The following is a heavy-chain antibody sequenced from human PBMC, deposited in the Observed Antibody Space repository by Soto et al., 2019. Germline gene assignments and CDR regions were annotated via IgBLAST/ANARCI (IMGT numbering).Heavy chain of an antibody. Sequence: GGSLRLSCAASGFTFSSYEMNWVRQAPGKGLEWVSYISSSGSTIYYADSVKGRFTISRDNAKNSLYLQMNSLRAEDTAVYYCARARVGGFDAFDIWGQGTMVTVSS. D-gene: IGHD3-16*01. V-gene: IGHV3-48*03. J-gene: IGHJ3*02. CDR1: GFTFSSYE. CDR2: ISSSGSTI. CDR3: ARARVGGFDAFDI.